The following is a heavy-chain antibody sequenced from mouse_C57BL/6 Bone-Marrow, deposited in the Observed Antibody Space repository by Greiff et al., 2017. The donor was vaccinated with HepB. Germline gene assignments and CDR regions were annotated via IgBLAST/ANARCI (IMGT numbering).Heavy chain of an antibody. CDR2: IHPNSGST. CDR1: GYTFTSYW. CDR3: ARSRRNYYYGSSYDYFDY. D-gene: IGHD1-1*01. J-gene: IGHJ2*01. V-gene: IGHV1-64*01. Sequence: QVQLQQPGAELVKPGASVKLSCKASGYTFTSYWMHWVKQRPGQGLEWIGMIHPNSGSTNYNEKFKSKATLTVDKSSSTAYMQLSSLTSEDSAVYYCARSRRNYYYGSSYDYFDYWGQGTTLTVSS.